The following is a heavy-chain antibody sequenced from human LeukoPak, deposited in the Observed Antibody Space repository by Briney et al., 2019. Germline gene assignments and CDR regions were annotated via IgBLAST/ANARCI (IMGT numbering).Heavy chain of an antibody. Sequence: GGSLRLSCAASGFTFSTYAMSWVRQAPGKGLEWVSTIGGGGGGTYYADSVKGRFTISRDTSKNTLFLQMNSLRAEDTAVYYCARSWTMAQNLDSWGQGTLVTVSS. V-gene: IGHV3-23*01. CDR1: GFTFSTYA. D-gene: IGHD4/OR15-4a*01. CDR3: ARSWTMAQNLDS. CDR2: IGGGGGGT. J-gene: IGHJ4*02.